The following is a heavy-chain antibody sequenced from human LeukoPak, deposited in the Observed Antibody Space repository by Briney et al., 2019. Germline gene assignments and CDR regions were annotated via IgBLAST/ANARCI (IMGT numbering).Heavy chain of an antibody. CDR1: GFTVSSNY. D-gene: IGHD3-10*01. CDR2: ISSSSTTI. Sequence: PGGSLRLSCAASGFTVSSNYMSWVRQAPGKGLEWVSYISSSSTTIYYAASVKGRFTISRDNAKNSLYLQMNSLKDEDTAVYYCARRYGYFDYWGQGTLVTVSS. J-gene: IGHJ4*02. V-gene: IGHV3-48*02. CDR3: ARRYGYFDY.